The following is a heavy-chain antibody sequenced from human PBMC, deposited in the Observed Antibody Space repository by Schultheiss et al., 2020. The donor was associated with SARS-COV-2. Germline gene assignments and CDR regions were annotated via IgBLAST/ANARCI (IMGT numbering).Heavy chain of an antibody. V-gene: IGHV4-34*01. CDR1: AGSFSDYY. D-gene: IGHD3-22*01. J-gene: IGHJ6*02. CDR3: ARGPPYYYDAGDGMDV. CDR2: INHSGSA. Sequence: SQTLLLTCAVSAGSFSDYYWGWIRQPPGKGLQWIGEINHSGSANYNPSLKSRVTISVDTSKNQFFLKLGSVTASDTAVYYCARGPPYYYDAGDGMDVWGQGTTITVSS.